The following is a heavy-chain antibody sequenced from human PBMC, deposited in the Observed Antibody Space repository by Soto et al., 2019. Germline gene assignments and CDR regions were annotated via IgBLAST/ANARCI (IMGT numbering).Heavy chain of an antibody. J-gene: IGHJ4*02. Sequence: QVELQESGPGLVKPAETLSVTCSVSGSSFRNYYLDWIRQSPGKGLEWIGRVHKPSATPIYNPSFRGRVAIITDLPRNKISLRLTSVTAADSAMYYCTRSSAKSGYSRYSVDFWGQGTLVTVSS. D-gene: IGHD4-4*01. V-gene: IGHV4-4*07. CDR1: GSSFRNYY. CDR2: VHKPSATP. CDR3: TRSSAKSGYSRYSVDF.